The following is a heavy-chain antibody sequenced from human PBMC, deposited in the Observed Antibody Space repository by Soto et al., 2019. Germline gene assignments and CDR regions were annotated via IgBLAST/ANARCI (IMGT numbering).Heavy chain of an antibody. D-gene: IGHD3-9*01. V-gene: IGHV2-5*02. CDR1: GFSLTANGVG. J-gene: IGHJ4*02. Sequence: ITLKESGPPLVKPTQTLTLTCSFSGFSLTANGVGVGWVRQPPGLALEWLAMVYWDDDKHYSASLRSRLSITKDTSKSQVVLTMTNMEHVDTGTYYCATLTGSHWGQGALVTVSS. CDR3: ATLTGSH. CDR2: VYWDDDK.